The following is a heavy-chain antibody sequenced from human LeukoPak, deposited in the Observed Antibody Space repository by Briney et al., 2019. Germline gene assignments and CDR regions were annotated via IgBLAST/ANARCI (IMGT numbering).Heavy chain of an antibody. CDR1: GFTFSSYA. CDR3: ARDLIRGYSYGQPGYFDY. Sequence: GGSLRLSCAASGFTFSSYAMNWVRQAPGKGLEWVANIKQDGSEKYYMDSVKGRFTISRDNAKNSLYLQMNSLRAEDTAVYYCARDLIRGYSYGQPGYFDYWGQGTLVTVSS. D-gene: IGHD5-18*01. V-gene: IGHV3-7*01. CDR2: IKQDGSEK. J-gene: IGHJ4*02.